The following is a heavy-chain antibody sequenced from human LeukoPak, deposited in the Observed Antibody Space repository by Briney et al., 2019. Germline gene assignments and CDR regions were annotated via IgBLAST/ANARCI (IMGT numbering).Heavy chain of an antibody. CDR1: GYTFTGYY. J-gene: IGHJ4*02. CDR3: ARVKLSTTVMPDF. CDR2: INPYSGGT. D-gene: IGHD4-17*01. Sequence: ASVKVSCKASGYTFTGYYMHWVRQAPGQGLEWMGWINPYSGGTNYAQKFQGRVTMTRDTSISTAYMELSRLRSDDTAVYYCARVKLSTTVMPDFWGQGTLVTVSS. V-gene: IGHV1-2*02.